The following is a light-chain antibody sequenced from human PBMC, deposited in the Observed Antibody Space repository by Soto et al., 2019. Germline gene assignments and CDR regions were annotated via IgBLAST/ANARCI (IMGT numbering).Light chain of an antibody. CDR3: QQFGSSPYT. CDR2: GAS. CDR1: QSVGSTY. Sequence: EIVLTQSPGTLSLSPGGRATLSCRASQSVGSTYLAWYQQKPGQAPRLLIYGASTRATGIPDRLSGNGSGTDFTLTISRLEPEDFAVYYFQQFGSSPYTFGQGTKLAIK. J-gene: IGKJ2*01. V-gene: IGKV3-20*01.